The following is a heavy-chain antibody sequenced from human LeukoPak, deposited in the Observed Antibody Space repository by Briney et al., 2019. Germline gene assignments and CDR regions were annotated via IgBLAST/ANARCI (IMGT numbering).Heavy chain of an antibody. D-gene: IGHD5-24*01. CDR1: GYTFTGYY. Sequence: ASVKVSCKASGYTFTGYYIHWVRQAPGQGLEWMGWINPNSGGTNYAQKFQGRVTMTRDTSISTAYMELSRLRSDDTAVYYCARIRRDGYNYGFDYWGQGTLVTVSS. V-gene: IGHV1-2*02. J-gene: IGHJ4*02. CDR3: ARIRRDGYNYGFDY. CDR2: INPNSGGT.